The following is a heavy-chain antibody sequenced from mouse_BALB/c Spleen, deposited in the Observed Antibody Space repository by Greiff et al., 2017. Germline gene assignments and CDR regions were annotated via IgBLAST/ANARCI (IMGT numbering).Heavy chain of an antibody. J-gene: IGHJ3*01. CDR2: IWAGGST. Sequence: QVQLKESGPGLVAPSQSLSITCTVSGFSLTSYGVHWVRQPPGKGLEWLGVIWAGGSTNYNSALMSRLSISKDNSKSQVFLKMNSLQTDDTAMYYCARAYDYDWEFAYWGQGTLVTVSA. CDR1: GFSLTSYG. D-gene: IGHD2-4*01. V-gene: IGHV2-9*02. CDR3: ARAYDYDWEFAY.